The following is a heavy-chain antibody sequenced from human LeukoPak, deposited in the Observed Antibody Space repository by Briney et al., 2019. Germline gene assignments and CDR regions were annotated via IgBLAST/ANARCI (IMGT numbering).Heavy chain of an antibody. J-gene: IGHJ4*02. CDR1: GLTVSSEY. D-gene: IGHD6-6*01. Sequence: GGSLTLSCAAYGLTVSSEYLAWVRQAPGKGLEWISVIYGAGATYYADSVEGRFTISRDTYNNALYLQMNSLRVEDTAVYHCARLLPASRHYFDYWGRGTPVTVS. V-gene: IGHV3-53*01. CDR3: ARLLPASRHYFDY. CDR2: IYGAGAT.